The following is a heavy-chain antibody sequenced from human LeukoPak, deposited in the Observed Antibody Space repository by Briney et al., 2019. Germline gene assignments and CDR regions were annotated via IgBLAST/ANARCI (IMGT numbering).Heavy chain of an antibody. Sequence: ETLSLTCTVSGGSVSSSSYYWGWIRQPPGKGLEWVSCINGRGVSTYYADSVKGRFTISRDNSKNTLYLHMSSLRADDTAIYYCAREAYYDCSGSLGYWGQGTLVTVSS. J-gene: IGHJ4*02. V-gene: IGHV3-23*01. CDR3: AREAYYDCSGSLGY. CDR1: GGSVSSSSYY. CDR2: INGRGVST. D-gene: IGHD3-22*01.